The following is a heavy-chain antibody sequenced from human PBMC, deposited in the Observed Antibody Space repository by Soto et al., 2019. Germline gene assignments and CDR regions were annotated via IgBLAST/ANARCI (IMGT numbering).Heavy chain of an antibody. CDR1: GGTFSSYT. D-gene: IGHD2-21*01. V-gene: IGHV1-69*02. CDR2: IIPILGIA. CDR3: ASGNIAVVNAHNCFDP. J-gene: IGHJ5*02. Sequence: QVQLVQSGAAVKKPGSSVKVSCKASGGTFSSYTISWVRQAPGQGLEWMGRIIPILGIANYAQKFQGRVTITADKSTRAAYTERSSLRSEDTAVYYCASGNIAVVNAHNCFDPWGQGTLVTVSS.